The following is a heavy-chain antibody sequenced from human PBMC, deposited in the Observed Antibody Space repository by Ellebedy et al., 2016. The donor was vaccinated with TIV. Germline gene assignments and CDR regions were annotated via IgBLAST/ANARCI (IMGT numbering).Heavy chain of an antibody. CDR2: IYPTDSDT. D-gene: IGHD1-1*01. CDR1: GYTFTNYW. CDR3: ARPSDWNDGYFHY. V-gene: IGHV5-51*01. J-gene: IGHJ4*02. Sequence: GESLKISCKASGYTFTNYWIGWVRQMPGKGLEWMGIIYPTDSDTRYSPSFQGQVTISADKSIRTAYLQWNSLKASDTAMFYCARPSDWNDGYFHYWGQGTLVTVSS.